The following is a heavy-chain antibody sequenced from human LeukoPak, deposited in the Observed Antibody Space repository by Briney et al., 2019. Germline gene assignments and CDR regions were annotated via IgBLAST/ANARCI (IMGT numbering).Heavy chain of an antibody. CDR3: ARRTGYSYGLGYYYGMDV. J-gene: IGHJ6*02. V-gene: IGHV4-30-4*01. CDR1: GSSISSGDYY. D-gene: IGHD5-18*01. CDR2: IYYSGST. Sequence: SQTLSLTCTVSGSSISSGDYYWSWIRQPPGKGLEWIGYIYYSGSTYYNPSLKSRVTISVDTSKNQFSLKLSSVTAADTAVYYCARRTGYSYGLGYYYGMDVWGQGTTVTVSS.